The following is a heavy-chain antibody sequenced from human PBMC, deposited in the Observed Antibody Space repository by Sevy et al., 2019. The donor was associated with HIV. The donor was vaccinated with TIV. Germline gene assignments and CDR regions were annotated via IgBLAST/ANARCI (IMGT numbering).Heavy chain of an antibody. Sequence: GGCLRLSCAASGFRFSDYYMSWVRQAPGKGLEWISYISNSDNTIEYTDSVKGRFTISRDNAKNSLYLQMNSLRVEDTAVYYCARPQAPSSSGRYPYFDYWGQGTLVTVSS. J-gene: IGHJ4*02. D-gene: IGHD6-13*01. CDR1: GFRFSDYY. V-gene: IGHV3-11*01. CDR3: ARPQAPSSSGRYPYFDY. CDR2: ISNSDNTI.